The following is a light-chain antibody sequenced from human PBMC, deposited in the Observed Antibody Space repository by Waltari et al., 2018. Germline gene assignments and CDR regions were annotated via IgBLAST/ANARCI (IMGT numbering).Light chain of an antibody. CDR1: QSLLHSNGYTF. CDR2: LAS. CDR3: MQALQTPLFT. J-gene: IGKJ3*01. Sequence: DIVMTQSPLSLPVTPGEPASISCRSSQSLLHSNGYTFLDWYLQKPGKSPQLLIYLASNRASWVPDRFSGSGSGTDFTLKISRVEAEDVGVYYCMQALQTPLFTFGPGTKVDIK. V-gene: IGKV2-28*01.